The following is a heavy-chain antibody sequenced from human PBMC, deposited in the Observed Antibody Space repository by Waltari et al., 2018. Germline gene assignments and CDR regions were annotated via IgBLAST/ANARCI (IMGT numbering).Heavy chain of an antibody. D-gene: IGHD6-13*01. CDR3: ARGHSSSWSLLDC. J-gene: IGHJ4*02. V-gene: IGHV3-9*01. CDR1: GFTFDDYA. Sequence: EVQLVESGGHLVQPGRSLRLSCATSGFTFDDYAMHWVRQAPGKGLEWVSSISWNSDTMNYGDSVRGRFTISRDNANDSLYLQMNSLRPEDTALYYCARGHSSSWSLLDCWGQGTLVIVSS. CDR2: ISWNSDTM.